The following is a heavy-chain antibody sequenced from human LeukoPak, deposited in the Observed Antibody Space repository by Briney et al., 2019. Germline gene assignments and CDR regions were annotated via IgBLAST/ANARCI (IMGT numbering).Heavy chain of an antibody. J-gene: IGHJ6*02. CDR2: INPSGGST. CDR1: GYNFISYY. D-gene: IGHD2-8*01. V-gene: IGHV1-46*01. Sequence: ASVKVSCKASGYNFISYYMHWVRQAPGQDLEWMGIINPSGGSTSYAQKFQDRVTMTRDTSTSTVYMELSGLKSEDTAVYYCAREDVVLVDAVRYYYYGMDVWGQGTTVTVSS. CDR3: AREDVVLVDAVRYYYYGMDV.